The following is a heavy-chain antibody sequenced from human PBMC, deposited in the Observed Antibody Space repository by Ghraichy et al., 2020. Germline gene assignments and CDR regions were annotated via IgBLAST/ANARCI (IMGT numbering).Heavy chain of an antibody. Sequence: GGSLRLSCAVSGFTFSNYGMHWVRQAPGKGLEWVAVIWNDGSNKYYADSVKGRFTISRDNSKNTLYLQLNSLRAEDTAVYYCSRPLVGSYDAFDIWGQGTMVTVSS. V-gene: IGHV3-33*01. D-gene: IGHD3-10*01. J-gene: IGHJ3*02. CDR2: IWNDGSNK. CDR1: GFTFSNYG. CDR3: SRPLVGSYDAFDI.